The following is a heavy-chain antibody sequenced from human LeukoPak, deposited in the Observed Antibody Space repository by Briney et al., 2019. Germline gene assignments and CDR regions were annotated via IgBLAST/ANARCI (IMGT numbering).Heavy chain of an antibody. CDR3: ARQIRVLVAATDWFDH. D-gene: IGHD5-12*01. CDR2: IYYGGTK. CDR1: GGSISSRTYY. J-gene: IGHJ5*02. Sequence: SVTLSLTCTVSGGSISSRTYYWGWLRQPPGTGLEWNVTIYYGGTKYYNPSLKSRVTLSLDTSKNQLSLKLSSVSAADTAVYYCARQIRVLVAATDWFDHWGQGTLVTVSS. V-gene: IGHV4-39*01.